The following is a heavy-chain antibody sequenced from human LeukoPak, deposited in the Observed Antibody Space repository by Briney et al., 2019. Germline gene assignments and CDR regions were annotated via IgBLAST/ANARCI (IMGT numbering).Heavy chain of an antibody. CDR2: IYPGDPDT. V-gene: IGHV5-51*01. CDR3: ARLNDGLDI. J-gene: IGHJ3*02. Sequence: GESLKISCRGSGYSFTTYWIGWVRQMPGKGLEWMGIIYPGDPDTRYSPSFQGQVTMSADKSINTAYLQWSSLKASDTAMYYCARLNDGLDIWGQGAMVIVSS. CDR1: GYSFTTYW.